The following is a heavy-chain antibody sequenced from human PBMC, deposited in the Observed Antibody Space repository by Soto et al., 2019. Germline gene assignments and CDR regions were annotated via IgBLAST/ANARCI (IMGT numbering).Heavy chain of an antibody. CDR2: IYWDYDK. J-gene: IGHJ4*02. CDR1: GFSLSSTRMA. V-gene: IGHV2-5*02. CDR3: AHIVVAGLGYYFDY. D-gene: IGHD6-19*01. Sequence: QITLKESGPTLVQPTQTLTLTCTFSGFSLSSTRMAVGWIRQPPGKALEWLALIYWDYDKRYSPFLKSRLTITKDTSKNQVVLTMSSMDPVDTARYYCAHIVVAGLGYYFDYWGQGTLVTVSS.